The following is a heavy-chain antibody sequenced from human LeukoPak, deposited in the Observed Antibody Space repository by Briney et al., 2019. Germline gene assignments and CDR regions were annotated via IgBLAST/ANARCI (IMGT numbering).Heavy chain of an antibody. Sequence: GGSLRLSCAASGFPFTSYGMSWVRQAPGKGLEWVSLISGGGGSTYYADSVKGRFTISRDNSKNTLYLQMNSLRAEDTAVYYCAKSLLGAVAGFDYWGQGTLVTVSS. D-gene: IGHD6-19*01. J-gene: IGHJ4*02. CDR1: GFPFTSYG. CDR3: AKSLLGAVAGFDY. V-gene: IGHV3-23*01. CDR2: ISGGGGST.